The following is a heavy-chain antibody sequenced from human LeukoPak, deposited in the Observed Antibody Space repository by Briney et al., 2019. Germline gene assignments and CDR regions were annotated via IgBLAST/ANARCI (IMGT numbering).Heavy chain of an antibody. Sequence: ASVKVSCKASGYTFTSYDINWVRQATGQGLEWMGWMNPSGGNTGYAQKVQGRVTMTRNTSISTAYMELSSLRSEDTAVYYCALGGDRVVVPAAIQDYYYGMDVWGQGTTVTVSS. J-gene: IGHJ6*02. CDR2: MNPSGGNT. V-gene: IGHV1-8*01. D-gene: IGHD2-2*02. CDR1: GYTFTSYD. CDR3: ALGGDRVVVPAAIQDYYYGMDV.